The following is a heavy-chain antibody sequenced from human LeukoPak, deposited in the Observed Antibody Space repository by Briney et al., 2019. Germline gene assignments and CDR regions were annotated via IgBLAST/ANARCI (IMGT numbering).Heavy chain of an antibody. Sequence: GASVKVSCKASGYTFTSYAMHWVRQAPGQRLEWTGWINAGNGNTKYSQKFQGRVTITRDTSASTAYMELSSLRSEDTAVYYCARDPDCSSTSCYNHWFDPWGQGTLVTVSS. D-gene: IGHD2-2*02. V-gene: IGHV1-3*01. J-gene: IGHJ5*02. CDR3: ARDPDCSSTSCYNHWFDP. CDR1: GYTFTSYA. CDR2: INAGNGNT.